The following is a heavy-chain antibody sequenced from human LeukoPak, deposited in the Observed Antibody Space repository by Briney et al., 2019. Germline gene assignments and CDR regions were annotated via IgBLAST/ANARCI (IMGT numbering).Heavy chain of an antibody. Sequence: GGSLRLSCAASGFTFSSCAMSWVRQAPGKGLEWVSAISGSGGSTYYADSVKGRFTISRDNSKNTLYLQMNSLRAEDTAVYYCAKVALYYYDSSGPLGDYWGQGTLVTVSS. CDR2: ISGSGGST. V-gene: IGHV3-23*01. CDR1: GFTFSSCA. D-gene: IGHD3-22*01. CDR3: AKVALYYYDSSGPLGDY. J-gene: IGHJ4*02.